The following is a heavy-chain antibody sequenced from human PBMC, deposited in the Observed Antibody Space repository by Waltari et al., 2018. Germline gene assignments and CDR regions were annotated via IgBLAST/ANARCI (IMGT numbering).Heavy chain of an antibody. CDR1: GWSFSGFY. Sequence: QVQLQQWGAGLFKPSETLSLTCAVYGWSFSGFYLRWIRQPPGKGLEWIGEINHSGSTNYNPSLKSRVTISVDTSKNQFSLKLSSVTAADTAVYYCARSNNYYDSSGYCYWGQGTLVTVSS. V-gene: IGHV4-34*01. J-gene: IGHJ4*02. CDR3: ARSNNYYDSSGYCY. D-gene: IGHD3-22*01. CDR2: INHSGST.